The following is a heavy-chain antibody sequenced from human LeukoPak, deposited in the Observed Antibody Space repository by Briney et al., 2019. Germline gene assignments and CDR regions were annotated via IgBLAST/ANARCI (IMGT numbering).Heavy chain of an antibody. Sequence: GRSLRLSCAASGFTFSSYGMHWVRQAPGKGLEWVAVIWYDGSNKYYADSVKGRFTISRDNSKNTLYLQMNSLRAEDTAVYYCARDTYYYDSSGYSVIDYWGRGTLVTVSS. V-gene: IGHV3-33*01. CDR1: GFTFSSYG. CDR3: ARDTYYYDSSGYSVIDY. D-gene: IGHD3-22*01. J-gene: IGHJ4*02. CDR2: IWYDGSNK.